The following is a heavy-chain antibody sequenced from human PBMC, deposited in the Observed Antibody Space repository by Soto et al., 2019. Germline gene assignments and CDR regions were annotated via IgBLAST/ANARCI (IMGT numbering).Heavy chain of an antibody. CDR1: GYTFTSYG. V-gene: IGHV1-18*04. CDR3: AMDYGDRPEYFKH. CDR2: ISPLKGRT. Sequence: QVQLVQSGPDLKRPGASMKVSCKASGYTFTSYGISWVRQAPGQGLEWMAWISPLKGRTQYSQKAQGRVTLSTDTSSNPAYMDMTTLRVDTTAVYYCAMDYGDRPEYFKHWGQGTLVTVS. D-gene: IGHD4-17*01. J-gene: IGHJ1*01.